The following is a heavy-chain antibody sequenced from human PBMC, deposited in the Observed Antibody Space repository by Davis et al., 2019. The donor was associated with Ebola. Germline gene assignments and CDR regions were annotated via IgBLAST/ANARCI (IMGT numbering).Heavy chain of an antibody. D-gene: IGHD2-15*01. CDR1: GFTFSSYC. J-gene: IGHJ5*02. CDR2: INSDGSST. Sequence: GESLKISCAASGFTFSSYCMHWVRQAPGKGLVWVSRINSDGSSTSYADSVKGRFTISRDNAKNTLYLQMNSLRAEDTAVYYCAREVICSGGSCYSGWFDPWGQGTLVTVSS. V-gene: IGHV3-74*01. CDR3: AREVICSGGSCYSGWFDP.